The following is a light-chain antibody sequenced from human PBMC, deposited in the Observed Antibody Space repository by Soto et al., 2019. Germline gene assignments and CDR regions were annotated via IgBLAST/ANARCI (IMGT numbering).Light chain of an antibody. J-gene: IGKJ5*01. CDR1: QSVRSW. CDR3: QQSYSTPSIT. V-gene: IGKV1-39*01. Sequence: DIQMTQSPSTLSASVGGRVTITCRASQSVRSWLAWYQQKPGKAHKLLIYAASSLQSGVPSRFSGSGSGTDFTLTIRSLQPEDFATYYCQQSYSTPSITFGKGKRLEIK. CDR2: AAS.